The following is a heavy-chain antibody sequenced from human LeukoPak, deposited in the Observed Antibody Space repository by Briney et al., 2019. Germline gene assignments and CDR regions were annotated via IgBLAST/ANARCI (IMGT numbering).Heavy chain of an antibody. CDR3: AKDRATAMDDY. D-gene: IGHD5-18*01. J-gene: IGHJ4*02. CDR2: ISGSGGST. Sequence: GGSLRLSCAASGFTFSSYGMSSVRQAPGKGLEWVSAISGSGGSTYYADSVKGRFTISRDNAKNTLYLQMNSLRAEDTAVYYCAKDRATAMDDYWGQGTLVTVSS. V-gene: IGHV3-23*01. CDR1: GFTFSSYG.